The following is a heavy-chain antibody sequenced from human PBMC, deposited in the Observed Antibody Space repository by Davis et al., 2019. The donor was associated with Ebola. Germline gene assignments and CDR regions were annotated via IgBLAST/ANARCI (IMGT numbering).Heavy chain of an antibody. CDR2: ISSSGSTI. J-gene: IGHJ6*04. D-gene: IGHD5-24*01. V-gene: IGHV3-11*01. CDR3: ARDEILEMATILRYYYGMDV. CDR1: GFTFSDYY. Sequence: GGSLRLFCAASGFTFSDYYMSWIRQAPGKGLEWVSYISSSGSTIYYADSVKGRFTISRDNAKNSLYLQMNSLRAEDTAVYYCARDEILEMATILRYYYGMDVWGKGTTVTVSS.